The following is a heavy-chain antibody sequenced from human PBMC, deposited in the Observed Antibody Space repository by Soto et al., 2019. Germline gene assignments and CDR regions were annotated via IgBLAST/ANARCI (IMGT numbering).Heavy chain of an antibody. J-gene: IGHJ5*02. Sequence: QVHLQQWGAGLLKPSETLSLTCAVYGGSVNGYYWNWIRQPPGKGLEWIGEINHTGGTHYNPSVKSRVTMSVDTSKNQFSLGLSSVTAADTAIYYCATRITVFGLPIPPFDPWGQGTQVTVSS. CDR2: INHTGGT. D-gene: IGHD3-3*01. CDR1: GGSVNGYY. CDR3: ATRITVFGLPIPPFDP. V-gene: IGHV4-34*02.